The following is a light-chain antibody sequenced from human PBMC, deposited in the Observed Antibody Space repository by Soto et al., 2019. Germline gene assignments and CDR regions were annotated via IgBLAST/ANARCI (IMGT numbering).Light chain of an antibody. Sequence: QSVLTQPPSASGTPGLRVTISCSGSSSNIGRNYVYWYQQLPGTAPKLLIYRNDQRPSGVPDRLSGSKSGTSASLAISGLRSEDDADYYCAAWDDILSGLYVFGTGTKVTVL. J-gene: IGLJ1*01. CDR1: SSNIGRNY. V-gene: IGLV1-47*01. CDR2: RND. CDR3: AAWDDILSGLYV.